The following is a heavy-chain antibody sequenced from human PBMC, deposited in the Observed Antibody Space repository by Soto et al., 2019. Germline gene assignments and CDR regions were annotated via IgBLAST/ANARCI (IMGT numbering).Heavy chain of an antibody. Sequence: LRLSCAASGFTFSSYGMHWVRQAPGKGLEWVAVIWYDGSNKYYADSVKGRFTISRDNSKNTLSLQMNSLRPEDTAVYYCAKDSGYQLPDNYFYYGLDVWGQGTTVTVSS. D-gene: IGHD2-2*01. CDR1: GFTFSSYG. CDR2: IWYDGSNK. CDR3: AKDSGYQLPDNYFYYGLDV. V-gene: IGHV3-33*06. J-gene: IGHJ6*02.